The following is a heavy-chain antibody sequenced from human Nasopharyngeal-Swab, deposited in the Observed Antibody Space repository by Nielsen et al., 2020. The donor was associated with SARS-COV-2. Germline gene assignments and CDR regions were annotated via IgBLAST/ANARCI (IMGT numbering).Heavy chain of an antibody. CDR1: RFTFSGYW. V-gene: IGHV3-7*03. J-gene: IGHJ4*02. Sequence: GGSLRLSCAASRFTFSGYWMSWVRPAPGKGMEWLANIKEDGSEKYSVDSVKGRFTISSDNAKNSLYLQMNSLRAEDTAVYYCAGGNSADHWGQGTLVTVSS. CDR2: IKEDGSEK. CDR3: AGGNSADH. D-gene: IGHD4-23*01.